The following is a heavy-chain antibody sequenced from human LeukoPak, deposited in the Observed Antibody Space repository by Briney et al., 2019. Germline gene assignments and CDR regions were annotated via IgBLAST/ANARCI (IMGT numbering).Heavy chain of an antibody. CDR2: INSDGSGT. J-gene: IGHJ4*02. CDR3: ARDRGGSEFDY. CDR1: GFIFGNYR. V-gene: IGHV3-74*01. Sequence: GGSLRLSCATSGFIFGNYRMHWVRQAPGKGLVWVSRINSDGSGTYYADSVKGRFTISRDNSKNTLYLQMNSLRAEDTAVYYCARDRGGSEFDYWGQGTLVTVSS. D-gene: IGHD3-10*01.